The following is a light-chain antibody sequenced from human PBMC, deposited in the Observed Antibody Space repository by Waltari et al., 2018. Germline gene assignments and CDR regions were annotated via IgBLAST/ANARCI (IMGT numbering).Light chain of an antibody. J-gene: IGLJ3*02. CDR1: HSNTGTKA. CDR3: EAWDDTLNGVV. V-gene: IGLV1-36*01. CDR2: YDN. Sequence: QSVLTQPPSVSEAPRQWLTISCSGSHSNTGTKAVNWYQKLPGKAPKLLIYYDNLLSPGVSDRFSGSKSDTSASLAISGLQSEDEADYYCEAWDDTLNGVVFGGGTKLTVL.